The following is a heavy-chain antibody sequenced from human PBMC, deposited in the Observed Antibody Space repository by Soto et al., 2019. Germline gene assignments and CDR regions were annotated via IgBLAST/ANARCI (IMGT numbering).Heavy chain of an antibody. D-gene: IGHD3-22*01. V-gene: IGHV3-7*01. CDR2: IKQDGSET. Sequence: GWSLRLSCAASGFTFSSYWMSWVRQAPGKGLEWVANIKQDGSETYYVDSVKGRFTISRDNAKKSLYLQMSSLSTDDTALYYCARGSSYDNSGYDYWGQGTLVTVSS. J-gene: IGHJ4*02. CDR1: GFTFSSYW. CDR3: ARGSSYDNSGYDY.